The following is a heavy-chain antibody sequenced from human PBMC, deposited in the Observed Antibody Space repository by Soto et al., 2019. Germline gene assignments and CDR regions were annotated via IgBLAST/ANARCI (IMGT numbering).Heavy chain of an antibody. D-gene: IGHD6-19*01. Sequence: QITLKESGPTLVKPTQTLTLTCTFSGFSLSTSGVGVGWIRQPTGKALEFLALIYWDDDKRYSPSLKSMLTSTNDTSKDQVALTMTNMDPVDTATYYSAHRRAVAGNDAFYICCQGTMVTFSS. CDR1: GFSLSTSGVG. V-gene: IGHV2-5*02. J-gene: IGHJ3*02. CDR3: AHRRAVAGNDAFYI. CDR2: IYWDDDK.